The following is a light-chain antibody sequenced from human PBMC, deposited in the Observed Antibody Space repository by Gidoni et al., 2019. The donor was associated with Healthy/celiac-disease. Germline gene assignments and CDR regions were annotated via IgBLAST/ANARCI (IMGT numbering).Light chain of an antibody. CDR2: DNN. Sequence: QSVLTQPPSVSAAPGQTVTISCSGSSSNIGNNYVSWYQQLPGTAPKLLMYDNNKRPSGIPDRFSGSKSGTSATLGITGLQTGDEADYYCGTWDSSLSVPYVFGTGTKVTVL. CDR3: GTWDSSLSVPYV. V-gene: IGLV1-51*01. CDR1: SSNIGNNY. J-gene: IGLJ1*01.